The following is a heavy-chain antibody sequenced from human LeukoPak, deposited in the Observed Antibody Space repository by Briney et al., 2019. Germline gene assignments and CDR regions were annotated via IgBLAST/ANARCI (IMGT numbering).Heavy chain of an antibody. D-gene: IGHD3-22*01. CDR2: ISAYNGNT. CDR3: ARDPRARRYYDSSGYLDY. Sequence: PSVKVSCKASGYTFTSYGISWVRQAPGQGLEWMGWISAYNGNTNYAQKLQGRVTMTTDTSTSTAYMELRSLRSDDTAVYYCARDPRARRYYDSSGYLDYWGQGTLVTVSS. CDR1: GYTFTSYG. V-gene: IGHV1-18*01. J-gene: IGHJ4*02.